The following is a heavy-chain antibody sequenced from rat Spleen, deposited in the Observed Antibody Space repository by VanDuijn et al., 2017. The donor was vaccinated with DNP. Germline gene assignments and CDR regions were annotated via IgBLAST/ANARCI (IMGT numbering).Heavy chain of an antibody. CDR1: FYSITSSNN. V-gene: IGHV3-1*01. CDR2: ISYSGST. CDR3: ARSDYYSSYRPFVY. D-gene: IGHD1-2*01. Sequence: EVQLQESGPGLVKPSQSLSLTCSVTFYSITSSNNWNWLRKFPGNKMEWMGYISYSGSTGYNPSLKSRISITRDTSKNQFFLQLNSVTTEDTATYYCARSDYYSSYRPFVYWGQGTLVTVSS. J-gene: IGHJ3*01.